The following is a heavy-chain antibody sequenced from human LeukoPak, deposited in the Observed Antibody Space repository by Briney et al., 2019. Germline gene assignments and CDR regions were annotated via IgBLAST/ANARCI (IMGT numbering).Heavy chain of an antibody. J-gene: IGHJ3*02. CDR3: AKGAHIYGDYGAFDI. V-gene: IGHV3-33*06. D-gene: IGHD4-17*01. CDR2: IWYDGSKK. CDR1: LFTFCNYG. Sequence: PGRSLRLSCAPSLFTFCNYGMPCVRQSPGKGVEGVAVIWYDGSKKYSPASVKGRFTISRDSSKSTLYLQMNSLRAEDTAVYYCAKGAHIYGDYGAFDIWGQGTMVTVSS.